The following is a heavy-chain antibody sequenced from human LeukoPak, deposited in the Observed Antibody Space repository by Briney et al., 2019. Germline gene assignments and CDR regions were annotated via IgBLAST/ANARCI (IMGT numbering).Heavy chain of an antibody. Sequence: GGSLRLSCVASGFTFDDYAMHWVRQAPGKGLEWVSGISWNSGSIGYADSVKGRFTISRDNAKNSLYLQMNSLRAEDTALYYCAKEVTMVRGVIVDAFDIWGQGTMVTVSS. CDR1: GFTFDDYA. V-gene: IGHV3-9*01. CDR2: ISWNSGSI. CDR3: AKEVTMVRGVIVDAFDI. J-gene: IGHJ3*02. D-gene: IGHD3-10*01.